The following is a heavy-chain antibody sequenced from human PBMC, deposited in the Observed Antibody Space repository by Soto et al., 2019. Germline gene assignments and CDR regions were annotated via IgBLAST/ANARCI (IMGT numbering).Heavy chain of an antibody. D-gene: IGHD4-4*01. CDR3: AKDHDYNYYYYYMDV. CDR2: TSWNSGSI. V-gene: IGHV3-9*01. J-gene: IGHJ6*03. CDR1: GFTFDDYA. Sequence: EVQLVESGGGLVQPGRSLRLSCAASGFTFDDYAMHWVRQAPGKGLEWVSGTSWNSGSIGYADSVKGRFTISRDNAKNSLYLQMNSLRAEVTALYYCAKDHDYNYYYYYMDVWGKGTTVTVSS.